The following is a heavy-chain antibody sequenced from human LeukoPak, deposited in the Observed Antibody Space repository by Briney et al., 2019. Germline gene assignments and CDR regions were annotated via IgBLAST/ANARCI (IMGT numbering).Heavy chain of an antibody. CDR3: ARDLRGWFDP. V-gene: IGHV4-59*01. Sequence: SETLSLTCTVSGGSISSYYWSWIRQPPGKGLEWIGYIYYSGSTNYNPSLKSRVTVSLDTSKNQYSLKLSSVTAADTAVYYCARDLRGWFDPWGQGTLVTVSS. CDR1: GGSISSYY. J-gene: IGHJ5*02. CDR2: IYYSGST.